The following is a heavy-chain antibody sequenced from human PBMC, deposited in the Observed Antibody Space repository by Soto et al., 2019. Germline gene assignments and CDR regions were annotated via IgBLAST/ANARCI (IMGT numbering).Heavy chain of an antibody. CDR1: GLTFSSYA. Sequence: EVQLLESGGGLVQPGGSLRLSCAASGLTFSSYAMSWVRQAPGKGLEWVSAISASGGNTYYPDSVEGRFTISRDKPKGQLYLQMNGRRAEDPAAYSCAKIRPRQLVIAEYFEHWGQGTLVNVSS. J-gene: IGHJ1*01. D-gene: IGHD6-13*01. CDR3: AKIRPRQLVIAEYFEH. CDR2: ISASGGNT. V-gene: IGHV3-23*01.